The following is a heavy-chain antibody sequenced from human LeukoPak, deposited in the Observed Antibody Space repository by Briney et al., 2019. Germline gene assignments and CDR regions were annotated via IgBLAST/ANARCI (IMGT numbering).Heavy chain of an antibody. CDR1: GGSISSSSYY. CDR2: MFYSGST. Sequence: PSESLSLTCTVSGGSISSSSYYWGWIRQPPGKGLEWIGSMFYSGSTYYNPSVKNRITISVDTSRKQFSLKLSSVTAADTAVYYCARRIVATYYFDYWGQGTLVSVSS. J-gene: IGHJ4*02. CDR3: ARRIVATYYFDY. V-gene: IGHV4-39*01. D-gene: IGHD5-12*01.